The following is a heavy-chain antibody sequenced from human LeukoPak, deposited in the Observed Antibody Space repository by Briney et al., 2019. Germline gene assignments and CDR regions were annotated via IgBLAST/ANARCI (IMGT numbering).Heavy chain of an antibody. V-gene: IGHV3-23*01. CDR1: GFTFSSYA. J-gene: IGHJ4*02. CDR2: ISGSGGST. CDR3: AKVVVVPAAIDDHFDY. Sequence: GGSLRLSCAASGFTFSSYAMSWVRQAPGKGLEWVSAISGSGGSTYYADSVKGRFTISRDNSKNTLYLQMNSLGAEDTAVYYCAKVVVVPAAIDDHFDYWGQGTLVTVSS. D-gene: IGHD2-2*02.